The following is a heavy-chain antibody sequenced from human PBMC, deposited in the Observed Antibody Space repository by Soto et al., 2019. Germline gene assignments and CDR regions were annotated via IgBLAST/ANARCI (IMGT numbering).Heavy chain of an antibody. Sequence: GGSLRLSCAASGFTFSSYSMNWVRQAPGKGLEWVSSISSSSSYIYYADSVKGRFTISRDNAKNSLYLQMNSLRAEDTAVYYCARWGRYYDILTGYGPEDYYYMDVWGKGTTVTVSS. J-gene: IGHJ6*03. D-gene: IGHD3-9*01. V-gene: IGHV3-21*01. CDR3: ARWGRYYDILTGYGPEDYYYMDV. CDR2: ISSSSSYI. CDR1: GFTFSSYS.